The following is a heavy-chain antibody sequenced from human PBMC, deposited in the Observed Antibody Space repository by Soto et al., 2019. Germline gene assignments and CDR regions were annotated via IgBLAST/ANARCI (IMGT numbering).Heavy chain of an antibody. V-gene: IGHV4-30-2*01. CDR3: ARAVAPYLGTWFDP. Sequence: PSETLSLTCAVSGGSISSGNSYSWSWIRQPQGKGLEWIGSISHTGSTSYNPSLKGRVTMSVDKSKNQFSLKLSSVTAADMAVYYCARAVAPYLGTWFDPWGQGXLVTVSS. CDR1: GGSISSGNSYS. D-gene: IGHD3-16*01. J-gene: IGHJ5*02. CDR2: ISHTGST.